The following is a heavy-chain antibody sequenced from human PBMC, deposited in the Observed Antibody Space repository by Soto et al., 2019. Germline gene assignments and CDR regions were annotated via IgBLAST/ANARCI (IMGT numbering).Heavy chain of an antibody. V-gene: IGHV3-30*18. D-gene: IGHD6-6*01. CDR2: ISYDGSNK. J-gene: IGHJ4*02. Sequence: QVQLVESGGGVVQPGRSLRLSCAASGFTFSSYGMHWVRQAPGKGLEWVAVISYDGSNKYYADSVKGRFTISRDNSKNTLYLQMNSLRAEDTAVYYCAKDPGIAARAGDYWGQGTLVTVSS. CDR3: AKDPGIAARAGDY. CDR1: GFTFSSYG.